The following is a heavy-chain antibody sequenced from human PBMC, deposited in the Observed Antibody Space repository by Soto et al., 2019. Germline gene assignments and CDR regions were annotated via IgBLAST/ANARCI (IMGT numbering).Heavy chain of an antibody. CDR3: ARVRTGGLNGMDV. Sequence: SSETLSLTCAAHGGSFSSYYWTWIRQPPGKGLEYIGEINYSGSTNNNPSLKSRVTISIDTSKKQFSLRLSSVTAADTAVYYCARVRTGGLNGMDVWGQGTTVTVSS. V-gene: IGHV4-34*01. D-gene: IGHD2-8*02. CDR2: INYSGST. J-gene: IGHJ6*02. CDR1: GGSFSSYY.